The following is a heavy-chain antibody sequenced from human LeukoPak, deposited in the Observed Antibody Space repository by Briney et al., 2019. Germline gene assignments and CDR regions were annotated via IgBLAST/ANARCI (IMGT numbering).Heavy chain of an antibody. D-gene: IGHD3-22*01. CDR3: ARGLSDYYYDSSGYPL. V-gene: IGHV7-4-1*02. CDR2: INTNTGNP. Sequence: ASVKVSCKASGYTFTGYAMNWVRQAPGQGLEWMGWINTNTGNPTYAQGFTGRFVFSLDTSVSAAYLQISGLKAEDTAVYYCARGLSDYYYDSSGYPLWGQGTLVTVSS. CDR1: GYTFTGYA. J-gene: IGHJ4*02.